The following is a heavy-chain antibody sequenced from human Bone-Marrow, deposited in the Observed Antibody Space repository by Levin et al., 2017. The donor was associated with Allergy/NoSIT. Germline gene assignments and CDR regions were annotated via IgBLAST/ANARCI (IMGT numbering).Heavy chain of an antibody. CDR1: GFTFSSYA. V-gene: IGHV3-23*01. CDR2: ITGKGDRT. J-gene: IGHJ3*01. CDR3: AKDPLITIFGAVINYEPLDA. D-gene: IGHD3-3*01. Sequence: GESLKISCEASGFTFSSYAMNWVRQAPGKGLEWVSAITGKGDRTYYSDSVKGRFTISRDNSKNILYLQMNSLRAEDTAVYYCAKDPLITIFGAVINYEPLDAWGQGTMVTVSS.